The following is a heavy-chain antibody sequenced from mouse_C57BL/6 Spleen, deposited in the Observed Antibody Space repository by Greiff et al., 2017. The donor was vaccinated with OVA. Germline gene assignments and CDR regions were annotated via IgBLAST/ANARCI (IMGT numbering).Heavy chain of an antibody. D-gene: IGHD2-4*01. CDR3: ARDYDHYFDY. Sequence: EVQLVESGGDLVKPGGSLKLSCAASGFTFSSYGMSWVRQTPDKRLEWVATISSGGSYTYYPDSVKGRFTISRDNAKNTLYLQMSSLKSEDTAMYYCARDYDHYFDYWGQGTTLTVSS. V-gene: IGHV5-6*01. J-gene: IGHJ2*01. CDR2: ISSGGSYT. CDR1: GFTFSSYG.